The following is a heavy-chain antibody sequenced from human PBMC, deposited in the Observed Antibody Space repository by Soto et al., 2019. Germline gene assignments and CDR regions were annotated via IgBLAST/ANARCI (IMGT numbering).Heavy chain of an antibody. CDR1: GFTFSNAW. Sequence: EVQLVESGGGLVKPGGSLRLSCAASGFTFSNAWMSWVRQAPGKGLEWVGRIKSKTDGGTTDYAAPVKGRFTISRDDSKNTLYLQMNSLKTEDTAVYYCTTGYITMVRGVIITVSDYWGQGTLVTVSS. V-gene: IGHV3-15*01. CDR2: IKSKTDGGTT. D-gene: IGHD3-10*01. J-gene: IGHJ4*02. CDR3: TTGYITMVRGVIITVSDY.